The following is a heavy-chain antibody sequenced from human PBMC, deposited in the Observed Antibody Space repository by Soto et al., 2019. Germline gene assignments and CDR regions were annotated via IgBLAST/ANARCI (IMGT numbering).Heavy chain of an antibody. CDR2: IYHSGST. CDR1: SGSISSSNW. Sequence: QVQLQESGPGLVKPSGTLSLTCAVSSGSISSSNWWSWVRQPPGKGLEWIGEIYHSGSTNYNPSLKSRVTITVDKSKNQFSLKLSSVTAADTAVYYCARGIRYSSSYSYMDVWGKGTTVTVSS. V-gene: IGHV4-4*02. D-gene: IGHD6-13*01. J-gene: IGHJ6*03. CDR3: ARGIRYSSSYSYMDV.